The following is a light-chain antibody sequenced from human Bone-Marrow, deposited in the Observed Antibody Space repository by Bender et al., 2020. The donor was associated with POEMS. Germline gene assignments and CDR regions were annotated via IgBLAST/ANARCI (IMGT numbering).Light chain of an antibody. J-gene: IGLJ3*02. CDR3: ATWDDRLSGWM. CDR2: GYN. V-gene: IGLV1-40*01. Sequence: QSVLTQPPSVSGAPGQRVTISCTGSSSNTGSGYDINWYQHLPGTAPKLLIYGYNNRPSGVPDRFSGSKSGTSASLAITGLQAEDEGDYYCATWDDRLSGWMFGGGTKVTVL. CDR1: SSNTGSGYD.